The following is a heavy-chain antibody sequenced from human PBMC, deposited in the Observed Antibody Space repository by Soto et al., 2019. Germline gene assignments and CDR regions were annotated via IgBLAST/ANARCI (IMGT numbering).Heavy chain of an antibody. CDR2: INHSGST. CDR3: ARVVTVTTYYYYYYMDV. Sequence: SETLSLTCAVYGGSFSGYYWSWIRQPPGKGLEWIGEINHSGSTNYNPSLKSRVTISVDTSKNQFSLKLSSVTAADTAVYYCARVVTVTTYYYYYYMDVWGKGTTVTVSS. D-gene: IGHD4-17*01. V-gene: IGHV4-34*01. J-gene: IGHJ6*03. CDR1: GGSFSGYY.